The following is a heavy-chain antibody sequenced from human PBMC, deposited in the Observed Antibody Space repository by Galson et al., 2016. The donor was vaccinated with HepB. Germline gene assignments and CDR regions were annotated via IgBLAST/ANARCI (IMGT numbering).Heavy chain of an antibody. V-gene: IGHV6-1*01. CDR2: TYYRSAWLD. CDR1: GDSVSSNSAT. Sequence: CAISGDSVSSNSATWNWIRQSPSRGLEWLGRTYYRSAWLDDYAISVKSRISINPDTSKNRFSLHLNSVTPEDTAVYYCARERRYCTDGSCYSFDYWGLGTLFTVAS. D-gene: IGHD2-15*01. J-gene: IGHJ4*02. CDR3: ARERRYCTDGSCYSFDY.